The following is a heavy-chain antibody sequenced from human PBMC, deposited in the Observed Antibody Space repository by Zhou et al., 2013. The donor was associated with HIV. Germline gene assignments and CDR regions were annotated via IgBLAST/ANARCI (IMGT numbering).Heavy chain of an antibody. Sequence: QVQLVQSGAEVKKPGSSVKVSCKASGGPFSSYAISWVRQAPGQGLEYMGGFIPIFGTANYAQKFQGRLTITTDESTSTAYMDLSSLRSDDTAVYYCARDIGTMVRGVNDAFDIWGQGTMVTVSS. J-gene: IGHJ3*02. CDR1: GGPFSSYA. V-gene: IGHV1-69*05. D-gene: IGHD3-10*01. CDR2: FIPIFGTA. CDR3: ARDIGTMVRGVNDAFDI.